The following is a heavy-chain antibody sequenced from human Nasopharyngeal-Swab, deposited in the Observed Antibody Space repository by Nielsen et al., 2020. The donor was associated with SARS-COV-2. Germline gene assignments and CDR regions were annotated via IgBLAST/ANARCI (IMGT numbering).Heavy chain of an antibody. D-gene: IGHD6-19*01. V-gene: IGHV1-8*01. J-gene: IGHJ6*02. Sequence: ASVKVSCKASGYTFTSYDINWVRQATGQGFEWMGWMNPNSGNTGYAQKFQGRVTMTRNTSISTAYMELSSLRSEDTAVYYCARGGGRYSSGWYHPPYYYYGMDVWGQGTTVTVSS. CDR1: GYTFTSYD. CDR2: MNPNSGNT. CDR3: ARGGGRYSSGWYHPPYYYYGMDV.